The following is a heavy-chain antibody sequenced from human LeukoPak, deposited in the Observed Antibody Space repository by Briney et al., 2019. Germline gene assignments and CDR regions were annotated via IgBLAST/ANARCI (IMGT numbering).Heavy chain of an antibody. Sequence: ASVKVSCKVSGYTLTELSMHWVRQAPGKGLEWMGGSDPEDGETIYAQKFQGRVTMTEDTSTDTAYMELSSLRSEDTAVYYCRTYCSSTSCYGAGALYYYGMDVWGQGTTVTVSS. CDR2: SDPEDGET. CDR3: RTYCSSTSCYGAGALYYYGMDV. V-gene: IGHV1-24*01. CDR1: GYTLTELS. D-gene: IGHD2-2*01. J-gene: IGHJ6*02.